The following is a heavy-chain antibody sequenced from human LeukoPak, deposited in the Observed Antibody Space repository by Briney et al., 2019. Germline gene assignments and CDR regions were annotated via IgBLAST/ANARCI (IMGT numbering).Heavy chain of an antibody. D-gene: IGHD2-21*02. V-gene: IGHV3-48*03. Sequence: PGGSLRLSCVASGFTFSSYEFNWVRQAPGKGLEWVSYISDSGTGIYYADSLKGRFTISRDNAKNPVYLQMNSLRDEDTAVYHCTRETLNCGGDCYYYWGQGTLVTVSS. CDR2: ISDSGTGI. CDR1: GFTFSSYE. CDR3: TRETLNCGGDCYYY. J-gene: IGHJ4*02.